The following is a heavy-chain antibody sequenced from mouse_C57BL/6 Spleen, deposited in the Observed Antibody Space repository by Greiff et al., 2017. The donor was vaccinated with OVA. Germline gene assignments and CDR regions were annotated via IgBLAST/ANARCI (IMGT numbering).Heavy chain of an antibody. CDR3: AREPY. J-gene: IGHJ3*01. Sequence: QVQLQQPGAELVKPGASVKLSCKASGYTFTSYWMQWVKQRPGQGLEWIGEIDPSDSYTHYNQKFKGKATLTVDTSSSTAYMQLSSLTSEDSAVYYCAREPYWGQGTLVTVSA. CDR2: IDPSDSYT. V-gene: IGHV1-50*01. CDR1: GYTFTSYW.